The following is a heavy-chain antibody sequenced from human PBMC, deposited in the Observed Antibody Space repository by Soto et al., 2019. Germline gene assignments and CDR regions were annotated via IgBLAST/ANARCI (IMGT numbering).Heavy chain of an antibody. CDR3: ARAGDNSGYYDY. J-gene: IGHJ4*02. CDR2: IDPGRDTT. Sequence: QVQLVQSGLEVKKPGASVKVSCEASGYTFSNYYIHWIRQAPGQGLEWMGIIDPGRDTTTYAQKLQGRVTMTRDTSTSTVYMELSSLTSEDTAVYYCARAGDNSGYYDYWGRGTLVTVSS. CDR1: GYTFSNYY. V-gene: IGHV1-46*04. D-gene: IGHD1-26*01.